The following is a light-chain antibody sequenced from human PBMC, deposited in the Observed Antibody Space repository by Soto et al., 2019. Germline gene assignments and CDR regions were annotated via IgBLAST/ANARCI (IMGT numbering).Light chain of an antibody. CDR3: LQLTHVPYT. CDR2: KVS. CDR1: QSLVTADGRTF. Sequence: DVVLTQPPLSSPVSLGQPASISCRSSQSLVTADGRTFLSWLQQRPGQPPRVLIYKVSNRFSGVPDKFSGSGAGTDFTLKISRVEAEDVGIYYCLQLTHVPYTFGQGTKLEIK. V-gene: IGKV2-24*01. J-gene: IGKJ2*01.